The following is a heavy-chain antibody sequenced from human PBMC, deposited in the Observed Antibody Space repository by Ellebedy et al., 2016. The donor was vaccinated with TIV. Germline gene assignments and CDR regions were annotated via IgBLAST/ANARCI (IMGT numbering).Heavy chain of an antibody. CDR3: ARAWTMDY. J-gene: IGHJ4*02. Sequence: PGGSLRLSCAASGLPSSTYNMNWVRRAPATRLAWVSFINSGRNKIKYADSLKGRFTISRDDAKNSLYLQMSSLRDEDTAVYYCARAWTMDYWGQGTLVTVSS. CDR1: GLPSSTYN. D-gene: IGHD2-2*03. CDR2: INSGRNKI. V-gene: IGHV3-48*02.